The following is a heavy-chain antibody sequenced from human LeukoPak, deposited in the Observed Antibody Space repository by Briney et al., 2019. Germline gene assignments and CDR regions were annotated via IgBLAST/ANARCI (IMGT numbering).Heavy chain of an antibody. CDR3: VPEVSGRFPT. J-gene: IGHJ4*02. Sequence: PGGSLRLSCAASGFTLSNAWMNWVRQAPSKGLEWVGLIKSKANGETRDYAAPVKGRFTISRDDSDNTLYLQINSLKSEDTAVFSSVPEVSGRFPTGGKGTLFTVSP. V-gene: IGHV3-15*01. D-gene: IGHD1-26*01. CDR1: GFTLSNAW. CDR2: IKSKANGETR.